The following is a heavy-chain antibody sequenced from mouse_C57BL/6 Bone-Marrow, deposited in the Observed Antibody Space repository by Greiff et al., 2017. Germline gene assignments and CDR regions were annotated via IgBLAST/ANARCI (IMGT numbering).Heavy chain of an antibody. CDR1: GYAFSSSW. CDR3: ARSGDYDGHWYFDV. V-gene: IGHV1-82*01. Sequence: VQLQQSGPELVKPGASVKISCKASGYAFSSSWMNWVKQRPGKGLEWIGRIYPGDGDTNYNGKFKGKATLTADKSSSTAYMQLSSLTSEDSAVYFCARSGDYDGHWYFDVWGTGTTVTVSS. D-gene: IGHD2-4*01. J-gene: IGHJ1*03. CDR2: IYPGDGDT.